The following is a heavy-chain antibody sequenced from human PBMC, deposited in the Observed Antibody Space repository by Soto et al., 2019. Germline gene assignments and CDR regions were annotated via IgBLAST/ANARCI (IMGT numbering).Heavy chain of an antibody. CDR1: GFTFSSYA. CDR3: ARVPASSGRAHFDY. D-gene: IGHD2-15*01. J-gene: IGHJ4*02. V-gene: IGHV3-30-3*01. Sequence: QVQLVESGGGVVQPGRSLRLSCAASGFTFSSYAMHWVRQAPGKGLEWVAVISYDGSNKYYADSVKGRFTISRDNSKKTLYLQMNSLRYEDTAVYYCARVPASSGRAHFDYWGQGTLVTVSS. CDR2: ISYDGSNK.